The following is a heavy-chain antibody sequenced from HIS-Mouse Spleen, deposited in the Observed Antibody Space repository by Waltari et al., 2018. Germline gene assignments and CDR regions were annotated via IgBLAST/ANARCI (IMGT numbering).Heavy chain of an antibody. CDR3: AREIPYSSSWYDWYFDL. V-gene: IGHV4-39*07. Sequence: QLQLQESGPGLVKPSETLSLTCTVSGGSISSSSYYWGWIRQPPGKGLEWIGSIYYSGSTYYNPARKSRVTISVDTSKNQFSLELSSVTAADTAVYYCAREIPYSSSWYDWYFDLWGRGTLVTVSS. D-gene: IGHD6-13*01. CDR1: GGSISSSSYY. J-gene: IGHJ2*01. CDR2: IYYSGST.